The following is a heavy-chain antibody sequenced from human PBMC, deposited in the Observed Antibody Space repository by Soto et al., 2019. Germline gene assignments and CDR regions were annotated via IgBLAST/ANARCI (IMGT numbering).Heavy chain of an antibody. CDR3: AKDSSGYYPTKGAFDI. J-gene: IGHJ3*02. CDR1: GFTFSSYG. Sequence: QVQLVESGGGVVQPGRSLRLSWAASGFTFSSYGMHWVRQAPGKGLEWGAVISYDGSNKYYADSLKGRFTISRDNSKNTLYLQMNSLRAEDTAVYYCAKDSSGYYPTKGAFDIWGQGTMVTVSS. D-gene: IGHD3-22*01. CDR2: ISYDGSNK. V-gene: IGHV3-30*18.